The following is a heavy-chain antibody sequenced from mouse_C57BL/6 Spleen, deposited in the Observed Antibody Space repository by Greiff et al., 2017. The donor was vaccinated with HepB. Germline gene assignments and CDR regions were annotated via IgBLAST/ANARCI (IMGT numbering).Heavy chain of an antibody. CDR3: ARTTVVAVDYAMDY. J-gene: IGHJ4*01. Sequence: EVKLMESGGGLVKPGGSLKLSCAASGFTFSDYGMHWVRQAPEKGLEWVAYISSGSSTIYYADTVKGRFTISRDNAKNTLFLQMTSLRSEDTAMYYCARTTVVAVDYAMDYWGQGTSVTVSS. D-gene: IGHD1-1*01. CDR2: ISSGSSTI. V-gene: IGHV5-17*01. CDR1: GFTFSDYG.